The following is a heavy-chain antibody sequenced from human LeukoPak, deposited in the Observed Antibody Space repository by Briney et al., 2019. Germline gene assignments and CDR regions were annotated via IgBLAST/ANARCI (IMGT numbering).Heavy chain of an antibody. D-gene: IGHD2-15*01. CDR3: ARGRYRIPDY. CDR1: GGSISSYY. V-gene: IGHV4-59*08. Sequence: SETLSLTCTVSGGSISSYYWSWIRQPPGKGLEWIGFIYYSGSTNYNPSLKSRVTLSVDTSKNQFSLKLISVTAADTAVYYRARGRYRIPDYWGQGTLVTVSS. CDR2: IYYSGST. J-gene: IGHJ4*02.